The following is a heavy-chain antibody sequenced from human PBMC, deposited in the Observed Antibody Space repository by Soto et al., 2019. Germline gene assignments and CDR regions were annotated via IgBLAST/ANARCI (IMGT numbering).Heavy chain of an antibody. J-gene: IGHJ4*02. V-gene: IGHV4-31*03. CDR2: LYYSGST. CDR3: ASVYYDSSWRTYNEYYFDY. CDR1: GGSISSGGYY. D-gene: IGHD3-22*01. Sequence: QVQLQESGPGLVKPSQTLSLTCTVSGGSISSGGYYWSWIRQHPGKGLEWIGYLYYSGSTYYNPSLKSRVTISVDTSKNQFSLKMSSVTAADTAVYYCASVYYDSSWRTYNEYYFDYWCQGTLVTVSS.